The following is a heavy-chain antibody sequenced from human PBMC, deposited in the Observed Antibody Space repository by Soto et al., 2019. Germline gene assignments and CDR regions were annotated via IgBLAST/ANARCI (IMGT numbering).Heavy chain of an antibody. J-gene: IGHJ3*02. Sequence: QVQLVESGGGVVQPGRSLRLSCAASGFTFSSYGMHWVRQAPGKGLEWVAVIWYDGSNKYYADSVKGRFTISRDNSKNTLYLQMNSLRAEDTAVYYCASLIVVVPARSDACDIWGQGTMVTVSS. D-gene: IGHD2-2*01. CDR1: GFTFSSYG. CDR3: ASLIVVVPARSDACDI. V-gene: IGHV3-33*01. CDR2: IWYDGSNK.